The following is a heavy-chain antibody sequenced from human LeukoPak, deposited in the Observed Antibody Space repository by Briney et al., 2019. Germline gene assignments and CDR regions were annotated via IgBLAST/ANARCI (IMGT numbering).Heavy chain of an antibody. V-gene: IGHV1-46*01. CDR1: GYTFTSYY. J-gene: IGHJ5*02. D-gene: IGHD5-12*01. Sequence: ASVKVSCKASGYTFTSYYIHWVRQAPGQGLEWMGIIYPGGGSTSYAQKFQGRVTLTRDMSTSTDYLELSSLRSEDTAVYYCARDREVAWFDTWGQGTLVTVSS. CDR3: ARDREVAWFDT. CDR2: IYPGGGST.